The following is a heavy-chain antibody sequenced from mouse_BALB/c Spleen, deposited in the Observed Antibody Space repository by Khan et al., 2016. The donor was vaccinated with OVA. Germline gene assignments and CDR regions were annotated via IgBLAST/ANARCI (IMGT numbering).Heavy chain of an antibody. Sequence: EVQLQESGPGLVKPSQSLSLTCTVTGYSITSDYAWNWIRQFPGNKLEWMGYISYSGRTSYNPSLKSRISIPLYTSKNQFFLQWNSGTSEDTATYFCARSVTITTVVATDFDYWGQGTTLTVSS. D-gene: IGHD1-1*01. CDR3: ARSVTITTVVATDFDY. CDR1: GYSITSDYA. CDR2: ISYSGRT. V-gene: IGHV3-2*02. J-gene: IGHJ2*01.